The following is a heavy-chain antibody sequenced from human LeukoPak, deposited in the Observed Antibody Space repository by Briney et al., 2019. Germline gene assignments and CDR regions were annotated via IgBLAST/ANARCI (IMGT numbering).Heavy chain of an antibody. CDR2: IYYTGSI. J-gene: IGHJ4*02. D-gene: IGHD5-24*01. Sequence: PSETLSLTCTVSGGSISSSDYYWSWIRQPPGKGLEWIGNIYYTGSINYNPSLKSRVTISVDTSKNQFSLKLSSVTAADTAVYYCARQRDDYNLCPFDYWGQGTLVTVSS. CDR1: GGSISSSDYY. CDR3: ARQRDDYNLCPFDY. V-gene: IGHV4-61*05.